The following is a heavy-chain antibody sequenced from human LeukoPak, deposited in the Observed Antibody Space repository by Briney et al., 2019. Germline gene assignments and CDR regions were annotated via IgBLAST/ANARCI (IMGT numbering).Heavy chain of an antibody. CDR2: ISGSGSGT. CDR3: AKERDSRGYFDY. Sequence: GGSLRLSCAASGFTFASYSMNWVRQAPGKGLEWVSAISGSGSGTWYADSVKGQFTISRDNSKNTLYLQMNSLRAEDAAVYYCAKERDSRGYFDYWGQGTLVTVSS. CDR1: GFTFASYS. J-gene: IGHJ4*02. V-gene: IGHV3-23*01. D-gene: IGHD3-22*01.